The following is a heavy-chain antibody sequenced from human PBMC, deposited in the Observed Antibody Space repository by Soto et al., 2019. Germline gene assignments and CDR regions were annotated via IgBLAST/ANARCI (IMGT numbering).Heavy chain of an antibody. J-gene: IGHJ4*02. V-gene: IGHV3-30*18. CDR3: AKGGRQWLVTSDFNY. Sequence: VQLVESGGGVVQPGRSLRLSCAASGFTFSDYAMHWFRQAPGKGLEWVAVVSHDGRNTHYADSVQGRFTISRESSKNTVSLEMTSLRAEDTAVYYCAKGGRQWLVTSDFNYWGQGALVTVSS. CDR2: VSHDGRNT. CDR1: GFTFSDYA. D-gene: IGHD6-19*01.